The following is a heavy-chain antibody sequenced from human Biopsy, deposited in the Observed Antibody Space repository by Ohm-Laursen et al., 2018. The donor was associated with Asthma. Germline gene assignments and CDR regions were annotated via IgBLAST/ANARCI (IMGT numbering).Heavy chain of an antibody. CDR1: GFAVSIDY. CDR2: IYSGGTS. CDR3: ARGDSSNWSHYYFDY. D-gene: IGHD3-22*01. J-gene: IGHJ4*02. V-gene: IGHV3-53*01. Sequence: SQTLSCAASGFAVSIDYMFWVRQAPGKGLEWVSVIYSGGTSHTADSVRGRFTISRDYSKNTLYLQMHSLRAEDTAVYYCARGDSSNWSHYYFDYWGQGTLVTVSS.